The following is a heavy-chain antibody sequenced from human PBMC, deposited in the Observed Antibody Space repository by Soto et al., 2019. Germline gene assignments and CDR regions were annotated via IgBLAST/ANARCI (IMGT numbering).Heavy chain of an antibody. V-gene: IGHV3-30*18. D-gene: IGHD3-10*01. CDR3: AKESGRLLWFGFFGY. CDR2: ISYDGSNK. Sequence: GGSLRLSCAASGFTFSSYGMHWVRQAPGKGLEWVAVISYDGSNKYYADSVKGRFTISRDNSKNTLYLQMNSLRAEDTAVYYCAKESGRLLWFGFFGYWGQGTLVTVSS. CDR1: GFTFSSYG. J-gene: IGHJ4*02.